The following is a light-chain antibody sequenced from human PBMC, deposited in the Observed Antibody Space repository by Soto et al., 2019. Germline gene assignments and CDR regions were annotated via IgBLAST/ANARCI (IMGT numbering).Light chain of an antibody. J-gene: IGKJ1*01. V-gene: IGKV3-15*01. CDR1: QSVNNY. CDR2: DAS. CDR3: EEYNKWRR. Sequence: QSSASQTVHTPERATLSSRASQSVNNYLAWYQQKPGQAPRLLIYDASTRATGIPARISGSGSGTEFTLTITCLQSVDFAVYYCEEYNKWRRFADVTKV.